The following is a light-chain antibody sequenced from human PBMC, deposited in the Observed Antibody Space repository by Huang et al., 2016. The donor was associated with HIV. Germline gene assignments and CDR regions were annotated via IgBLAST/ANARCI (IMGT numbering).Light chain of an antibody. CDR1: QTIGSY. CDR3: QQSFSIPYT. CDR2: SAS. V-gene: IGKV1-39*01. J-gene: IGKJ2*01. Sequence: DIQMTQSPSSVCASVGDRVTITCRASQTIGSYLNCYPQKPGKAPRLLIYSASTLQSAVPSRFSGRGSGAVFALTIHNLQPEDFATYYCQQSFSIPYTFGQGTKLDIK.